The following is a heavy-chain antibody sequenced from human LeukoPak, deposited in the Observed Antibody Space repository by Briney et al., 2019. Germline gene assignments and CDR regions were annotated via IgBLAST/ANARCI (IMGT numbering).Heavy chain of an antibody. D-gene: IGHD2-2*01. V-gene: IGHV1-18*01. CDR2: ISGYNGKT. CDR1: GYIFINYG. J-gene: IGHJ5*02. Sequence: ASVKVSCKAFGYIFINYGINWVRQAPGQGLEWLGWISGYNGKTDYAQKFQGRVTMTTDTSTSTAYMELRSLRSDGTAVYYCARDGSRSSSWFDPWGQGTLVTVSS. CDR3: ARDGSRSSSWFDP.